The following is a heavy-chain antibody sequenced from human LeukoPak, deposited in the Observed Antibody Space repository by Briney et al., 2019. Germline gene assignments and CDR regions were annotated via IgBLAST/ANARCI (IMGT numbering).Heavy chain of an antibody. V-gene: IGHV3-30*18. CDR1: GFTFSSYG. D-gene: IGHD3-16*02. J-gene: IGHJ4*02. CDR2: ISYDGSNK. CDR3: AKDRVLGVILPYFDY. Sequence: GGSLRLSCAGSGFTFSSYGMSWVRQAPGKGLEWVAVISYDGSNKYYADSVKGRFTISRDNSKNTLYLQMNSLRAEDTAVYYCAKDRVLGVILPYFDYWGQGTLVTVSS.